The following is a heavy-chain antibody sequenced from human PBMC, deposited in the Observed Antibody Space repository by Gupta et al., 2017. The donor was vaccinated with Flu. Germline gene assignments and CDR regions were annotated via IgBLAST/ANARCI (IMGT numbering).Heavy chain of an antibody. CDR2: IGWNSAGI. V-gene: IGHV3-9*01. CDR1: GFPFAESA. J-gene: IGHJ3*02. CDR3: AKVGLGPSAYSWKVDSFDI. Sequence: EVQLVESGGGLVQPGRSLRLSCVASGFPFAESAMHWVRQAPGKGLEWVAGIGWNSAGIGYADSVKGRFTISRDNAKNSLHLQMDSLNTGDTALYYCAKVGLGPSAYSWKVDSFDIWGLGTMVNVSS. D-gene: IGHD5-18*01.